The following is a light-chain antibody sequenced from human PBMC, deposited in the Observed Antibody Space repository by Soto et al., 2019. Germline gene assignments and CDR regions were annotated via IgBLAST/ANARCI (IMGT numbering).Light chain of an antibody. V-gene: IGLV2-8*01. CDR1: SSDVGGYNY. J-gene: IGLJ1*01. CDR2: EVS. CDR3: SSYAGSNNFV. Sequence: QSVLTQPPSASGSPGQSVTISCTGTSSDVGGYNYVSWYQQHPGKAPKLMIYEVSKRPSGVPDRFSGSKSGNMASLTVSGLQAEDEADYYCSSYAGSNNFVFGTGTKVTVL.